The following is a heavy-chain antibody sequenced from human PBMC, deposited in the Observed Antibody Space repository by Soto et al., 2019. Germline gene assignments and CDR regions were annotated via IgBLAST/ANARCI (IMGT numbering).Heavy chain of an antibody. V-gene: IGHV3-23*01. CDR2: ISGSGGST. CDR1: GFTFSSYA. D-gene: IGHD3-10*01. CDR3: AKELLWFGELWGPGWFDP. Sequence: GGSLRLSCAASGFTFSSYAMSWVRQAPGKGLEWVSAISGSGGSTYYADSVKGRFTISRDNSKNTLYLQMNSLRAEDTAVYYCAKELLWFGELWGPGWFDPWGQGTLVTVSS. J-gene: IGHJ5*02.